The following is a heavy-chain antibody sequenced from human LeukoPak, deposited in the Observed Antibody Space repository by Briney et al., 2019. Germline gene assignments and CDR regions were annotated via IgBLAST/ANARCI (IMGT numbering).Heavy chain of an antibody. D-gene: IGHD6-13*01. J-gene: IGHJ4*02. V-gene: IGHV4-59*08. CDR2: IYYSGST. Sequence: PSETPSLTRTVSGGSISSYYWGWIRQPPGKGLGWIGYIYYSGSTNYNPSLKSRVTISVDTSKNQFSLKLSSVTAADTAVYYCARTIAAAAPIDYWGQGTLVTVSS. CDR3: ARTIAAAAPIDY. CDR1: GGSISSYY.